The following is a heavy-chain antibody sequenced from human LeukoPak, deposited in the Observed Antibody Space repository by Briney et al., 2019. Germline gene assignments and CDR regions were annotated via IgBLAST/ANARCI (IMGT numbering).Heavy chain of an antibody. D-gene: IGHD2-8*01. CDR3: ARDCTNGVCYTGAFDI. J-gene: IGHJ3*02. V-gene: IGHV1-2*02. CDR2: INPNSGGT. Sequence: ASVKVSCKASGYTFTGYYMHWVRQAPGQGLEWMGWINPNSGGTNYAQKFQGRVTMTRDTSISTAYMELSRLRSDDTAVYYCARDCTNGVCYTGAFDIWGQGTMVTVSS. CDR1: GYTFTGYY.